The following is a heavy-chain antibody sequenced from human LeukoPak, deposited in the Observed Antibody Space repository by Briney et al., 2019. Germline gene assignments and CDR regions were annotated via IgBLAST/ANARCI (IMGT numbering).Heavy chain of an antibody. CDR3: AKGGGNFRIPFDY. D-gene: IGHD4-23*01. J-gene: IGHJ4*02. Sequence: GGSLRLSCAASGFTFSSYAMSWVRQAPGKGLEWVSAISGSGGSTYYADPVKGRFTISRDNSKNTLYLQMNSLRAEDTAVYYCAKGGGNFRIPFDYWGQGTLVTVSS. CDR2: ISGSGGST. V-gene: IGHV3-23*01. CDR1: GFTFSSYA.